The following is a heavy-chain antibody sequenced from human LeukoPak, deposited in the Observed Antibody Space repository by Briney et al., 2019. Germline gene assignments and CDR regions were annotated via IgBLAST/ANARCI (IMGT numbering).Heavy chain of an antibody. Sequence: GGSLRLSCAASGFTFSSYAMSWVRQAPGKGLEWVSAISGSGGSTYYADSVKGRFTISRDNSKNTLYLQMNSLRAEDTAVYYCAKDLGIAVPARGDMDVWGKGTTVTVSS. J-gene: IGHJ6*03. V-gene: IGHV3-23*01. CDR2: ISGSGGST. CDR1: GFTFSSYA. CDR3: AKDLGIAVPARGDMDV. D-gene: IGHD2-2*01.